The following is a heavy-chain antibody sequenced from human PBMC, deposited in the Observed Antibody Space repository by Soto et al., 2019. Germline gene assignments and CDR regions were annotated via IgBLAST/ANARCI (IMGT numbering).Heavy chain of an antibody. CDR2: HYSGGST. Sequence: GGSLRLSCAISGFSVSSNYLSWVRQAPGKGLEWVSVHYSGGSTYYADSVQGRFTISRDKSNNTLYLQMRRVRAGDTAVYFCARHRHPRGTVGATSPLDPWGQGTQVTVSS. J-gene: IGHJ5*02. CDR1: GFSVSSNY. CDR3: ARHRHPRGTVGATSPLDP. D-gene: IGHD1-26*01. V-gene: IGHV3-53*01.